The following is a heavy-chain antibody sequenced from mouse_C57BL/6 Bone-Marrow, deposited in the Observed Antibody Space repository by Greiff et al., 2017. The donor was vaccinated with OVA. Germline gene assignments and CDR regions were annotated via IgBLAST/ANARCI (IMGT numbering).Heavy chain of an antibody. V-gene: IGHV1-54*01. D-gene: IGHD2-5*01. CDR1: GYAFTNYL. CDR2: INPGSGGT. Sequence: QQSGAELVRPGTSVKVSCKASGYAFTNYLIEWVKQRPGQGLEWIGVINPGSGGTNYNEKFKGKATLTADKSSSTAYMQLSSLTSEDSAVYFCARLDSNYPYYYAMDYWGQGTSVTVSS. J-gene: IGHJ4*01. CDR3: ARLDSNYPYYYAMDY.